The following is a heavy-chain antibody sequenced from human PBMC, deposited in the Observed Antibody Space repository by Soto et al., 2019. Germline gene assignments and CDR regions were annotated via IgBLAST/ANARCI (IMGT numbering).Heavy chain of an antibody. J-gene: IGHJ6*02. Sequence: QVQLVQSGAEVKKPGASVKVSCKASGYTFTSYDINWVRQATGQGLEWMGWMNPNSGNTGYAQKFQGRVTMTRNTSISTAYMELSSLGAEDTAVYYCARVGYSSGWSRYYYYGMDVWGQGTTVTVSS. CDR3: ARVGYSSGWSRYYYYGMDV. CDR1: GYTFTSYD. V-gene: IGHV1-8*01. D-gene: IGHD6-19*01. CDR2: MNPNSGNT.